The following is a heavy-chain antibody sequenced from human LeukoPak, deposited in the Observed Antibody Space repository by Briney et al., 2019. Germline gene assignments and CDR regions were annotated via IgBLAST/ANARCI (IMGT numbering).Heavy chain of an antibody. V-gene: IGHV3-21*01. CDR1: GFTFSSYS. J-gene: IGHJ6*02. D-gene: IGHD5-18*01. Sequence: GGSLRLSCAASGFTFSSYSMNWVRQAPGKGLEWVSSISSSSSYIYYADSVKGRFTISRDNAKNSLYLQMNSLRAEDTAVYYCAKEVYSYGQRPDFYYYYYGMDVWGQGTTVTVSS. CDR3: AKEVYSYGQRPDFYYYYYGMDV. CDR2: ISSSSSYI.